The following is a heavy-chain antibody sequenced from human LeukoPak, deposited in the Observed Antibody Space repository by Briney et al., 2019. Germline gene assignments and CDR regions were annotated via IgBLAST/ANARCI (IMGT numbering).Heavy chain of an antibody. CDR1: GFTFSDYY. D-gene: IGHD3-22*01. J-gene: IGHJ3*02. Sequence: AGSLRLSCAASGFTFSDYYMSWIRQAPGKGLEWVSYISSSGSTIYYADSVKGRFTISRDNAKNSLYLQMNSLRAEDTAVYYCARVWYYDSSGFQGDAFDIWGQGTMVTVSS. V-gene: IGHV3-11*04. CDR3: ARVWYYDSSGFQGDAFDI. CDR2: ISSSGSTI.